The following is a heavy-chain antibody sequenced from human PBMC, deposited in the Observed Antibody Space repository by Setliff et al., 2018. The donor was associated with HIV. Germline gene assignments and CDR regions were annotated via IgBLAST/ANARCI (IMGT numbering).Heavy chain of an antibody. J-gene: IGHJ6*03. V-gene: IGHV1-2*02. CDR1: GYTFTGYH. Sequence: ASVKVSCKTSGYTFTGYHMHWVRQAPGQGLEWMGWINPNSGGTIYAQKFQDRVTMTRDTSSSTAYMELSRLRSDDTAVYYCARGTDGDYYYYMDVWGKGTTVTVSS. CDR3: ARGTDGDYYYYMDV. CDR2: INPNSGGT. D-gene: IGHD3-10*01.